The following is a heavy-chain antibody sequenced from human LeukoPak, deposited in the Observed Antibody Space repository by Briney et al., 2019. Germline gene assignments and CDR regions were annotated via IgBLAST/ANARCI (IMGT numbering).Heavy chain of an antibody. D-gene: IGHD3-10*01. CDR1: GITLSSYA. CDR3: ARDSTYYYDPGSSGPHYFDN. J-gene: IGHJ4*02. CDR2: ISSGGTDE. V-gene: IGHV3-30*01. Sequence: GGSLRLSYAASGITLSSYAMHWVRQAPGKGLEWVSLISSGGTDEYYADSVKGRFTISRDNSKNTLYLQLNSLRGEDTAVYYCARDSTYYYDPGSSGPHYFDNWGQGTLVNVS.